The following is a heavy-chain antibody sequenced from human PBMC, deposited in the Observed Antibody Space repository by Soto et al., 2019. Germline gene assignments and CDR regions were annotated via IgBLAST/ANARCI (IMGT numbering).Heavy chain of an antibody. V-gene: IGHV3-9*01. CDR2: ITWNSGKK. CDR3: AKDNTSLAGWLQPPPLN. J-gene: IGHJ4*02. Sequence: PGGSLRLSCAASGFTFGDYAMHWVRQAPGRGLGWVSGITWNSGKKDYADSVKGRFTISRDNAKNSLYLQMNSLRAEDTAFYYCAKDNTSLAGWLQPPPLNWGQGALVTVSS. CDR1: GFTFGDYA. D-gene: IGHD6-19*01.